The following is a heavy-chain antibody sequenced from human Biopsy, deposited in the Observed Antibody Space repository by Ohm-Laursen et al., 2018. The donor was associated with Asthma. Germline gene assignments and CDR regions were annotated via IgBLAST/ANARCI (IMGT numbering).Heavy chain of an antibody. D-gene: IGHD3-3*01. CDR1: GFVFRSHA. CDR2: VSYDGGVV. Sequence: SLRLSCAASGFVFRSHAMHWVRQAPGKGLEWVAVVSYDGGVVHYADSMKGRFTISRDNAKSTLYLQMNRLKTDDTAVYFCAKRRGYSDLTDFDHWGQGTLVTVSS. J-gene: IGHJ4*02. V-gene: IGHV3-30-3*02. CDR3: AKRRGYSDLTDFDH.